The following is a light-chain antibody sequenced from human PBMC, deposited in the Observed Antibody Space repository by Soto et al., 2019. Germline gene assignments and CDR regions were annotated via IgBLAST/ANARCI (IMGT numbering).Light chain of an antibody. J-gene: IGKJ5*01. CDR2: GAS. Sequence: EIVMTQSPATLSVSPGGRATPSLLASQSVSSNLAWYQQKPGQAPRLLIYGASTRATGIPARFSGSGSGTEFTLTISSLQSEDFAVYYCHQRQYWPPITFGQGTRLEIK. V-gene: IGKV3-15*01. CDR3: HQRQYWPPIT. CDR1: QSVSSN.